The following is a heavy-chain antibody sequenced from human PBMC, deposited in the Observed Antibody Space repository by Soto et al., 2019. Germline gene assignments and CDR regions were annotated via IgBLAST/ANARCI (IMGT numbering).Heavy chain of an antibody. D-gene: IGHD6-19*01. J-gene: IGHJ6*02. CDR1: GYTFTSYA. Sequence: GASVKVSCKASGYTFTSYAIKWVRQATGQGLEWMGGIIPNFGTAGYAQKFQGRVTITTDESTSTAYMELSSLRSEDTAVYYCASTVAGLYYYYGMDVWGQGTTVTVSS. CDR3: ASTVAGLYYYYGMDV. V-gene: IGHV1-69*05. CDR2: IIPNFGTA.